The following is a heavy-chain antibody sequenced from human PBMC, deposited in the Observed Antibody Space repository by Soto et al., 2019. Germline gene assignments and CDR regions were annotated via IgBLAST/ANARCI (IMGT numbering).Heavy chain of an antibody. D-gene: IGHD2-2*01. V-gene: IGHV3-11*01. Sequence: QVQLVESGGGLVKPGGSLRLSCAASGFTFSDYYMSWIGQAPGKGLEWVSYIISSGSTIYYADSVKGRFTISRDNAKNSLYLQMNSLRAEDTAVYYCARDFRPGRYCSSTSCYGGGYYYYYGMDVWGQGTTVTVSS. CDR3: ARDFRPGRYCSSTSCYGGGYYYYYGMDV. J-gene: IGHJ6*02. CDR2: IISSGSTI. CDR1: GFTFSDYY.